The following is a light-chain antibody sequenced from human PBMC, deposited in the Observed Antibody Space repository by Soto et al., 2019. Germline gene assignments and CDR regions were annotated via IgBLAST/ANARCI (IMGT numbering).Light chain of an antibody. CDR1: SSNIGGNS. CDR2: DDD. J-gene: IGLJ1*01. Sequence: QSVLTQPPSVSAAPGQKVTISCSGSSSNIGGNSVSWYQQLPGTAPKLLIYDDDKRPSGIPDRFSGSKSGTSATLGITGFQTGDEADYYCGSWDSSLSAYAFATGTKATVL. V-gene: IGLV1-51*01. CDR3: GSWDSSLSAYA.